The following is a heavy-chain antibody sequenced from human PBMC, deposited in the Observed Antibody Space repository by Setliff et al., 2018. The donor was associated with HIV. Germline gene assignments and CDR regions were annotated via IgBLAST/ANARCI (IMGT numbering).Heavy chain of an antibody. D-gene: IGHD6-19*01. CDR2: FDPKDGET. V-gene: IGHV1-24*01. J-gene: IGHJ1*01. Sequence: ASVKVSCKVSGYTLTELSRHWVRQAPGKGLEWMGSFDPKDGETIYAQKFQGRVTVTRDTSASTAYMELSSLRSEDTAVYYCAKGGQWLELGAEYLQHWGQGTLVTVSS. CDR3: AKGGQWLELGAEYLQH. CDR1: GYTLTELS.